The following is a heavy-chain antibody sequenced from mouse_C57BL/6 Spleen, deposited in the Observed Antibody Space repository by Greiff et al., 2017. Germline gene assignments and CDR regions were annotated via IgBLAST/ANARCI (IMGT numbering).Heavy chain of an antibody. Sequence: VPLPQPGAELVQPGASVTMSCKASGYTFTSYWITWVKQRPGQGLEWIGDIYPGSGSTNYNEKFKGKATLTVDTSSSTAYMQLSSLTSEDSAVYYCARRTYYSNFLDYWGQGTTLTVSS. CDR3: ARRTYYSNFLDY. V-gene: IGHV1-55*01. J-gene: IGHJ2*01. D-gene: IGHD2-5*01. CDR2: IYPGSGST. CDR1: GYTFTSYW.